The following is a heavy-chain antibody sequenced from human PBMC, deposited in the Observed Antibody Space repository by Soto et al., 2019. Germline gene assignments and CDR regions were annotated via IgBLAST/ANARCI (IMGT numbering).Heavy chain of an antibody. CDR3: ARGSRKEYCSSTSCPAGLNWFDP. D-gene: IGHD2-2*01. V-gene: IGHV1-46*01. Sequence: ASVKVSCKASGYTFTSYYMHWVRQAPGQGLEWMGIINPSGGSTSYAQKFQGRVTMARDTSTSTVYMELSSLRSEDTAVYYCARGSRKEYCSSTSCPAGLNWFDPWGQGTLVTVSS. CDR2: INPSGGST. J-gene: IGHJ5*02. CDR1: GYTFTSYY.